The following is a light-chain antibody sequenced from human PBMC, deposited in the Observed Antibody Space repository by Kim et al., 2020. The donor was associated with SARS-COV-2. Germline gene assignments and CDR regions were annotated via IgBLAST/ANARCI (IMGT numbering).Light chain of an antibody. Sequence: EIVLTQSPGILSLSPGERATLSCRASQSVSSSYLCWYQQTPRQAPRLLFYGASSRATGIPDRFSGSGSGTDFPLTISRLEPEDVAVYYCQQYGSSPSWTFGQGTKVDIK. CDR3: QQYGSSPSWT. CDR1: QSVSSSY. CDR2: GAS. J-gene: IGKJ1*01. V-gene: IGKV3-20*01.